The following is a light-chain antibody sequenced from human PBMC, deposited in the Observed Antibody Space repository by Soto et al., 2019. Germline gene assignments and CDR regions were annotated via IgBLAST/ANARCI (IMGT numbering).Light chain of an antibody. Sequence: EIVLTQSPGTLSLSPGEIATLSCSASQSVTSSYLAWYQQKPGQAPRLLVYGASSRATGISDRFSGSGSGTDFTLTISRLEPEDFAVYYCQHYVSPPITFGQGTRLEIK. V-gene: IGKV3-20*01. CDR1: QSVTSSY. CDR2: GAS. CDR3: QHYVSPPIT. J-gene: IGKJ5*01.